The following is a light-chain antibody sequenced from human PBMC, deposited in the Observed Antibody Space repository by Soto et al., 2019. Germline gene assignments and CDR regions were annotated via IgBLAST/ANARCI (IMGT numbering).Light chain of an antibody. CDR2: GAS. J-gene: IGKJ2*01. CDR1: QSVSSRF. V-gene: IGKV3-20*01. CDR3: QQYNTWQYT. Sequence: EIVLTQSPGTLSLSPGERATLSCRASQSVSSRFLAWYQQKPGQAPRLLMYGASNRATGIPDRFSGTGSGTDFTLPISSLQSEDFAIYYCQQYNTWQYTFGQGTKVDIK.